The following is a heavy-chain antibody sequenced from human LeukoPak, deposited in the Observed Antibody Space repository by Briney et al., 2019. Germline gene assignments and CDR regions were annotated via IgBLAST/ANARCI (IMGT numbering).Heavy chain of an antibody. Sequence: GGSLRLSCAASGFTFSNYGMNWVRQAPGKGLEWVSVISGTGGSTYYAHSVKGRFTISRDSSKNTLYLQMNSLRAEDTAVYYCASHYDTSGYHYFDFRGQGTLVTVSS. V-gene: IGHV3-23*01. J-gene: IGHJ4*02. CDR3: ASHYDTSGYHYFDF. CDR1: GFTFSNYG. D-gene: IGHD3-22*01. CDR2: ISGTGGST.